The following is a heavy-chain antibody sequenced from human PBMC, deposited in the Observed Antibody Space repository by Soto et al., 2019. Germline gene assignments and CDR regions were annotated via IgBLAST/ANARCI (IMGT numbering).Heavy chain of an antibody. CDR2: IRSKAYGGTP. CDR1: GFTFGDYA. V-gene: IGHV3-49*04. J-gene: IGHJ4*02. Sequence: GSLRLSCTTSGFTFGDYAVNWARQAPGKGLEWVGFIRSKAYGGTPEYAASVKGRFTISRDNANNSLFLHMGSLRVEDTAVYFCVRDASDYVLEYWGQGTPVTVSS. D-gene: IGHD4-17*01. CDR3: VRDASDYVLEY.